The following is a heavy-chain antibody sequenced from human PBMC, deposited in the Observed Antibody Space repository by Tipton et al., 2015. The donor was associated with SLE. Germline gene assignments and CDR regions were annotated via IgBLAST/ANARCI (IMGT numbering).Heavy chain of an antibody. V-gene: IGHV3-9*01. J-gene: IGHJ4*02. D-gene: IGHD6-13*01. CDR2: LSWDSGSV. Sequence: SLRLSCAASGFTFDDYAMHWVRQAPGKGLEWLSGLSWDSGSVGYADSVKGRFTISRDNAKNSLYLQMDSLRAEDTALYYCAKDMRSSSAATPSYFDYWGQGTLVTVSS. CDR3: AKDMRSSSAATPSYFDY. CDR1: GFTFDDYA.